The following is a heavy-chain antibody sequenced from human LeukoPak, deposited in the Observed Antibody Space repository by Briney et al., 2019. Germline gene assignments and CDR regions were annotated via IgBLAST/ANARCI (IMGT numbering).Heavy chain of an antibody. Sequence: PSETLSLTCTVSGGSISSGGYYWSWIRQHPGKGLEWIGYIYYSGSTYYNPSLKSRVTISVDTSKNQFSLKLSSVTAADTAVYYCARSYCGGDCYHYYGMDVWGKGTTVTVSS. J-gene: IGHJ6*04. D-gene: IGHD2-21*02. CDR3: ARSYCGGDCYHYYGMDV. V-gene: IGHV4-31*03. CDR1: GGSISSGGYY. CDR2: IYYSGST.